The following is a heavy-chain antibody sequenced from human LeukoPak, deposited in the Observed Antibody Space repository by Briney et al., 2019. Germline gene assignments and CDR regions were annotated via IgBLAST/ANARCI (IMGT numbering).Heavy chain of an antibody. CDR2: LYSGGTT. V-gene: IGHV3-66*01. D-gene: IGHD5-24*01. CDR3: AREDSGRDGFDY. J-gene: IGHJ4*02. Sequence: GGSLRLSCAASGFTFSTNAMSWVRQAPGKGLEWVSVLYSGGTTYYADSVKGRFTISRDNSKNTLYLQMNSLRAEDTAVYYCAREDSGRDGFDYWGQGTLVTVSS. CDR1: GFTFSTNA.